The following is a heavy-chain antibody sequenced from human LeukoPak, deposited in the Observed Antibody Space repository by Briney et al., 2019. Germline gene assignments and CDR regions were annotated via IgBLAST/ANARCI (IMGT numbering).Heavy chain of an antibody. J-gene: IGHJ5*02. D-gene: IGHD1-1*01. CDR1: GFTFSSYW. V-gene: IGHV3-74*01. CDR2: IDSDGSGT. CDR3: ARDSPRTGP. Sequence: PGGSLRLSCAASGFTFSSYWMHWVRQVPGKGLVWVSHIDSDGSGTTYADSVKGRFTFSRDNARNTLYLQMNSLRDEDTAVYYCARDSPRTGPWGQGTLVTVSS.